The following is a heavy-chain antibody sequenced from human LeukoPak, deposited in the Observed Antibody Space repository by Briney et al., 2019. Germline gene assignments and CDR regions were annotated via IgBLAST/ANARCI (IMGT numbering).Heavy chain of an antibody. CDR1: GFALTTYN. CDR2: INPKSGGT. CDR3: ARGRSDRLWFGESIRNSYYYMDV. Sequence: ASVKVSCKASGFALTTYNIVWLRQAPGQGLEWMGWINPKSGGTNYAQKIQGRVTMTRDTSISTVYMELSRLRSDDTAVYYCARGRSDRLWFGESIRNSYYYMDVWGKGTTVTISS. V-gene: IGHV1-2*02. D-gene: IGHD3-10*01. J-gene: IGHJ6*03.